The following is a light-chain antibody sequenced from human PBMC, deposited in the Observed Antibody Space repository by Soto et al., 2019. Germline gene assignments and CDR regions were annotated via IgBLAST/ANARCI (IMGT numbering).Light chain of an antibody. Sequence: EIVLTQSPATLSLSPGESSTLSCRASQSVSSNLAWYQQKPGQAPRLLIYGASTRATGIPARFSGSGSGTEFTLTISSLQSEDFAVYYCQKYNNWPRTFGKGNKVAIK. J-gene: IGKJ1*01. CDR1: QSVSSN. V-gene: IGKV3-15*01. CDR3: QKYNNWPRT. CDR2: GAS.